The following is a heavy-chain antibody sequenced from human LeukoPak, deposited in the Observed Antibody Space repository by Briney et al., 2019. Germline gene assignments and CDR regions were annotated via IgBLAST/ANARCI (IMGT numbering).Heavy chain of an antibody. Sequence: SETLSLTCTVSGGSISSYYWSWIRQPPGKGLEWIGYIYYSGSTNYNPSLKSRVTISVDTSKNQFSLKLSSVTAADTAVYYCARHTRRSSSGWYTFDYWGQGTLVTVSS. J-gene: IGHJ4*02. D-gene: IGHD6-19*01. CDR2: IYYSGST. CDR1: GGSISSYY. CDR3: ARHTRRSSSGWYTFDY. V-gene: IGHV4-59*08.